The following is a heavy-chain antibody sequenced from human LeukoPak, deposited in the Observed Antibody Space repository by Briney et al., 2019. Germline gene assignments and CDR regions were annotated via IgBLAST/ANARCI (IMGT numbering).Heavy chain of an antibody. D-gene: IGHD3-22*01. CDR3: ARSKDGSGFAAY. J-gene: IGHJ4*02. Sequence: TSETLSLTCTASGGSVSSGSYCWSWIRQPPGKRLEWIGYICYSGSTDHNPSLKSRVAISVDTSKNQFSLKLSSVIAADTAMYYCARSKDGSGFAAYWGQGTQVTVSS. CDR2: ICYSGST. V-gene: IGHV4-61*01. CDR1: GGSVSSGSYC.